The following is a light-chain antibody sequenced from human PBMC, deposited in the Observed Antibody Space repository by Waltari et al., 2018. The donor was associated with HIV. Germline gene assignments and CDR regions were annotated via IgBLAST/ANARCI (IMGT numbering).Light chain of an antibody. J-gene: IGKJ4*01. CDR3: QQYGTSPIT. V-gene: IGKV3-20*01. CDR2: GAS. CDR1: QSVSSSY. Sequence: PGERATLSCWASQSVSSSYLAWYQQRPGQAPRLLFYGASNRATGVPDRISGSGSGTQFTLTISRMQPEDFALYYCQQYGTSPITFGGGTRVEIK.